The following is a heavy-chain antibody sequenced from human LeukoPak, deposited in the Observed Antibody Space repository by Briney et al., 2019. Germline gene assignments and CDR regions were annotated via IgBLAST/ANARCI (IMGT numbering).Heavy chain of an antibody. V-gene: IGHV1-8*01. J-gene: IGHJ4*02. CDR1: GYTFTSYD. Sequence: ASVKVSCKASGYTFTSYDINWVRQATGQGLEWMGWMNPNSGNTGYAQKFQGRVTMTRNTSISTAYMELSSLRSEDTAVYYCARAHREYSPFDYWGQGTLVTVSS. D-gene: IGHD5-18*01. CDR3: ARAHREYSPFDY. CDR2: MNPNSGNT.